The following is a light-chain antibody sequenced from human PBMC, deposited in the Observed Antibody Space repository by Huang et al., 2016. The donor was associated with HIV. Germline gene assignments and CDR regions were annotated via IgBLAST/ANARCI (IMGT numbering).Light chain of an antibody. CDR2: AAS. CDR3: QQSYNTSWT. V-gene: IGKV1-39*01. J-gene: IGKJ1*01. Sequence: DIQLTQSPSSLSASVGDRVTITCRASQTINSVLNWYKQTPGKAPNLLLYAASSLQSGVPSRFSGSGSGTDFTLTISGLQPVDLGTYYCQQSYNTSWTFGQGTTVEIK. CDR1: QTINSV.